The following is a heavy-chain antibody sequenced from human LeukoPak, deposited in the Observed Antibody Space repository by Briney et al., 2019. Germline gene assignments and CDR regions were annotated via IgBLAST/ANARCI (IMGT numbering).Heavy chain of an antibody. Sequence: ASVKVSCKASGYTFTGYYMHWVRQAPGQGLEWMGWINPNSGGTNYAQKLQGRVTMTRDTSISTAYMELSRLRSDDTAVYYCAREGRAVAGREAAFDIWGQGTMVTVSS. V-gene: IGHV1-2*02. CDR2: INPNSGGT. D-gene: IGHD6-19*01. J-gene: IGHJ3*02. CDR3: AREGRAVAGREAAFDI. CDR1: GYTFTGYY.